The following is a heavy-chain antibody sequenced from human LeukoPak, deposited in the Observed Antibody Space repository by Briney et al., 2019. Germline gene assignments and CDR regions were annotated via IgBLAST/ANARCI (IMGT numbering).Heavy chain of an antibody. V-gene: IGHV3-9*01. Sequence: GGSLRLSCAASGFTFDDYAMHWVRQAPGKGLEWVSGISWNSGSIGYADSVKGRFTISRDNAENSLYLQMNSLRAEDTALYYCAKGKCFDWLEYFQNWGQGTLVTVSS. J-gene: IGHJ1*01. CDR2: ISWNSGSI. CDR1: GFTFDDYA. CDR3: AKGKCFDWLEYFQN. D-gene: IGHD3-9*01.